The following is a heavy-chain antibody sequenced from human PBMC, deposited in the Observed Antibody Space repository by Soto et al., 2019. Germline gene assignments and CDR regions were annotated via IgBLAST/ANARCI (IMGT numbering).Heavy chain of an antibody. D-gene: IGHD6-25*01. Sequence: PGGSLRLSCAASKFTFSSYSMHWVRQAPGRGLEWVAVILNDGSDKDYADSVKGRFSISRDNSKHTLYLQMNSLRIEDTAVYYCARVDKGYSRGGGFDVWGQGTMVTVSS. CDR3: ARVDKGYSRGGGFDV. CDR2: ILNDGSDK. J-gene: IGHJ3*01. CDR1: KFTFSSYS. V-gene: IGHV3-30*04.